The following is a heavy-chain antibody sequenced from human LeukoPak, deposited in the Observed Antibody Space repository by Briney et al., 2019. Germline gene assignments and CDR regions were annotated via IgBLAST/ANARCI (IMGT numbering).Heavy chain of an antibody. D-gene: IGHD3-22*01. V-gene: IGHV3-7*01. J-gene: IGHJ4*02. CDR2: IKQDGSEK. Sequence: PVGSLRLSCAASGFTFSSYWMSWVRQAPGKGLEWVANIKQDGSEKYYVDSVKGRFTISRDNAKNSLYLQMNSLRAEDTAVYYCARSEGVYGSSGYSPFDYWGQGTLVTVSS. CDR1: GFTFSSYW. CDR3: ARSEGVYGSSGYSPFDY.